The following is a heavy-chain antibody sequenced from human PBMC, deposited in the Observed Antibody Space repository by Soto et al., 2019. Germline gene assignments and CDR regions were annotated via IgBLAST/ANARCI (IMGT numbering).Heavy chain of an antibody. CDR2: IIPIFGTA. V-gene: IGHV1-69*01. J-gene: IGHJ3*02. CDR1: GGTFSSYA. CDR3: ARVLKGSYDSGRYAFDI. D-gene: IGHD3-22*01. Sequence: QVQLVQSGAEVKKPGSSVKVSCKASGGTFSSYAISWVRQAPGQGLEWMGGIIPIFGTANYAQKFRGRVTMTADQSTSTAYMELSSLRAEDTAVYYCARVLKGSYDSGRYAFDIWGQGIMVTVSS.